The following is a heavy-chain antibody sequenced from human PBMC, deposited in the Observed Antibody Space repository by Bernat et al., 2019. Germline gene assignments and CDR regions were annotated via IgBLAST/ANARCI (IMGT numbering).Heavy chain of an antibody. D-gene: IGHD1-26*01. V-gene: IGHV1-18*01. CDR3: ARDDQSGQYCYYGMDV. Sequence: QVQLVQSGAEVKKPGASVKVSCKASGYTFTSYGISWVRQAPGQGLEWMGWISAYNGNTNYAQKLQGRVTMTTDTSTSTAYMELRSLRSDDTAEYYCARDDQSGQYCYYGMDVWGQGTTVTVSS. CDR1: GYTFTSYG. J-gene: IGHJ6*02. CDR2: ISAYNGNT.